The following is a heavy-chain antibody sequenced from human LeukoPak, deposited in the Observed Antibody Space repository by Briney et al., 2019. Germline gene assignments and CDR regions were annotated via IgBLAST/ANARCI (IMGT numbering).Heavy chain of an antibody. J-gene: IGHJ4*02. CDR1: GDSISSSNYY. CDR3: ARQAGYSYGRIDD. CDR2: IYYSGST. V-gene: IGHV4-39*01. D-gene: IGHD5-18*01. Sequence: SETLSLTCTVSGDSISSSNYYWGWIRQPPGKGLEWIGSIYYSGSTYYNPSLKSRVTISVDTSKNRFSLKLPSVTAADTALYYCARQAGYSYGRIDDWGQGTLVTVSS.